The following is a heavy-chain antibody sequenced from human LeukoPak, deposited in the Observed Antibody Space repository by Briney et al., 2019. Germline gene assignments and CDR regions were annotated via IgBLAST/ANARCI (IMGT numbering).Heavy chain of an antibody. CDR2: VSGSGGTT. V-gene: IGHV3-23*01. J-gene: IGHJ4*02. CDR3: AKSLIGSGYGWAPFDY. Sequence: GGSLRLSCATSGFTLRSYAMSWVRQAPGKGLEWVSSVSGSGGTTYYAGSVKGRVSTSRANSRNTLYLQMSSLRAEDTAVYYCAKSLIGSGYGWAPFDYWGQGTLVTVSS. D-gene: IGHD5-12*01. CDR1: GFTLRSYA.